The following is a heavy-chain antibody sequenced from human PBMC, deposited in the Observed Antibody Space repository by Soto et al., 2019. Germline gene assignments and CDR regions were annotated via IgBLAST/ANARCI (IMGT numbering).Heavy chain of an antibody. D-gene: IGHD6-19*01. J-gene: IGHJ4*02. CDR1: GFTFSSYG. CDR3: ARYFGISGWFYYFDY. Sequence: QVQLVESGGGVVQPGRSLRLSCAASGFTFSSYGMHWVRQAPGKGLEWVAFVYYDGSIEYYTDSVKGRFTISRDNSKNTVDLQMNSLRAENTAVYYCARYFGISGWFYYFDYWGQGTPVTVSS. V-gene: IGHV3-33*01. CDR2: VYYDGSIE.